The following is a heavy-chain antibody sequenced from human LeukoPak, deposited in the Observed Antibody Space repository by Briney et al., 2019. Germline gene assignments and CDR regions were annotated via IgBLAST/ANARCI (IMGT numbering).Heavy chain of an antibody. J-gene: IGHJ4*02. CDR2: INASGGST. CDR3: ARDIWLLGRDGYNYSDC. CDR1: GYTFTSYY. V-gene: IGHV1-46*03. Sequence: ASVKVSCKASGYTFTSYYMHWVRQAPGQGLEWMGIINASGGSTSYAQKFQGRVTMTRDTSTSTVYMELSSLRSEDTAVYYCARDIWLLGRDGYNYSDCWGQGTLVTVSS. D-gene: IGHD5-24*01.